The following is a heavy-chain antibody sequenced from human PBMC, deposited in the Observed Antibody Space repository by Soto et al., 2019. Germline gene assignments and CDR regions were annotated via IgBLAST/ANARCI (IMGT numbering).Heavy chain of an antibody. V-gene: IGHV4-59*01. CDR2: IYYSGST. CDR3: ATGGTMVRGAKYYYYYGIDV. J-gene: IGHJ6*02. D-gene: IGHD3-10*01. CDR1: GGSISRYY. Sequence: PSETLSLTCTVSGGSISRYYWSWIRQPPGKGLEWIEYIYYSGSTNYNPSLKSRVTISVDTSKNQFSLKVSSVTAADTAVYYCATGGTMVRGAKYYYYYGIDVWGQGTTVTVSS.